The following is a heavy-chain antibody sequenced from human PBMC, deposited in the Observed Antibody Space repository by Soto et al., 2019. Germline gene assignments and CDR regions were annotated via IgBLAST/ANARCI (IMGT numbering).Heavy chain of an antibody. Sequence: ASVKVSCKASGYTFTSYAMHWVRQAPGQRLEWMGWINAGNGNAKYSQKFQGRVTITRDTSASTAYMELSSLRSEDTAVYYCARGIAPYYFDYWGQGTLVTVSS. J-gene: IGHJ4*02. D-gene: IGHD6-13*01. CDR1: GYTFTSYA. CDR2: INAGNGNA. CDR3: ARGIAPYYFDY. V-gene: IGHV1-3*01.